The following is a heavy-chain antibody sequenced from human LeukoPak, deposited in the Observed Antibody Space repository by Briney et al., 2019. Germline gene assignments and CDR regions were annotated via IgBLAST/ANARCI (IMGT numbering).Heavy chain of an antibody. CDR2: IYSSGGT. D-gene: IGHD3-10*01. CDR3: ARGRYTMVRGVIGRDTDYYYYSYMDV. V-gene: IGHV4-39*07. J-gene: IGHJ6*03. Sequence: SETLSLTCAVSGASVSGSNYYWGWIRQPPGKGLEWIGNIYSSGGTYYNASLQSRVTISIDTSKNQFSLRLNSVTAADTAMYYCARGRYTMVRGVIGRDTDYYYYSYMDVWGKGTTVTISS. CDR1: GASVSGSNYY.